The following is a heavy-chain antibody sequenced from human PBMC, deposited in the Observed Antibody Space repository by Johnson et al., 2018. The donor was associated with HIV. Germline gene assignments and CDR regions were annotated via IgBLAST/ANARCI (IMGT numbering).Heavy chain of an antibody. CDR2: TSGSDHST. D-gene: IGHD7-27*01. CDR1: AFTFSSND. V-gene: IGHV3-23*04. J-gene: IGHJ3*02. CDR3: ALNWGAEGAFDI. Sequence: MQLVESGGGLVQPGGSLRLSCGASAFTFSSNDMKWVRQAPGMGLEWVSPTSGSDHSTYYADSVSGRFTIPRDNAKNSLYLQMNSLRAEDTAVYYCALNWGAEGAFDIWGQGTMVTVSS.